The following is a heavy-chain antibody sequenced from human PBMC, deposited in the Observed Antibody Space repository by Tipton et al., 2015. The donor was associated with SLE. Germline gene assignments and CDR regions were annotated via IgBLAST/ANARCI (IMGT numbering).Heavy chain of an antibody. CDR3: ARGLLEPGDY. CDR2: IYYSGST. CDR1: GGSISSYY. D-gene: IGHD3-3*01. J-gene: IGHJ4*02. Sequence: TLSLTCTVSGGSISSYYWSWIRQPPGKGLEWIGYIYYSGSTNYNPSLKSRVTISVDTSKNQFSLKLSSVTAADTAVYYYARGLLEPGDYWGQGTLVTVSS. V-gene: IGHV4-59*12.